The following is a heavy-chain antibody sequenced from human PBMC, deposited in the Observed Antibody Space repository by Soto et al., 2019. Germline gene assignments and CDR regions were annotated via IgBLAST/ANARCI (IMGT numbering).Heavy chain of an antibody. J-gene: IGHJ5*02. CDR3: AREIQGGDSSSSDWFDP. CDR1: SGSISSSNW. Sequence: QVQLQQSGPGLVKPSGTLSLTCAVSSGSISSSNWWSWVRQPPGKGLEWIGKIYHSGGTNYTPSLKSRVNISVGKSKNQFSPKLSSVTAADTAVYYCAREIQGGDSSSSDWFDPWGQGTLVTVSS. CDR2: IYHSGGT. V-gene: IGHV4-4*02. D-gene: IGHD6-6*01.